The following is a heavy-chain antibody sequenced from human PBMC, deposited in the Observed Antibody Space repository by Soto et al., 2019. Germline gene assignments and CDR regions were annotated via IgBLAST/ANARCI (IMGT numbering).Heavy chain of an antibody. D-gene: IGHD2-2*01. Sequence: QLQLQESGSGLVKPSQTLSLTCAVSGGSISSGGYSWSWIRQPPGKGLEWIGYIYHSGGTYYNPSLKSRVTISVDRSKNQFSLKLSSVTAADTAVYYCARRPDNNCISTSCYGQDAFDIWGQGTMVTVSS. V-gene: IGHV4-30-2*01. CDR3: ARRPDNNCISTSCYGQDAFDI. CDR2: IYHSGGT. J-gene: IGHJ3*02. CDR1: GGSISSGGYS.